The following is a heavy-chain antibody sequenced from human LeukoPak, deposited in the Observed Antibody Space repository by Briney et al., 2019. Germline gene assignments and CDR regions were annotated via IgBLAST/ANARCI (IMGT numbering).Heavy chain of an antibody. Sequence: GGSLRLSCAASGFTVSSNYMSWVRQAPGKGLEWVSSITSSSGYIYYADSVKGRFTISRDNAKNSLYLQMNSLSAEDTAVYYCARIEGSYSYFDYWGQGTLVTVSS. J-gene: IGHJ4*02. V-gene: IGHV3-21*01. CDR2: ITSSSGYI. CDR1: GFTVSSNY. D-gene: IGHD1-26*01. CDR3: ARIEGSYSYFDY.